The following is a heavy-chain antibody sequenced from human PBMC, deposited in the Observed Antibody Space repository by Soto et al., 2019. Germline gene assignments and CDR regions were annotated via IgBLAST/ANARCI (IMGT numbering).Heavy chain of an antibody. D-gene: IGHD3-9*01. Sequence: QVQLQQWGAGPLRPLETLSLTCGVSGGSFSGYYWAWIRQSPGKGLEWIGEINDRGSINYNPSLKIRVSISVDTSKNHYSLNLRSVTAADTAVYYCARERHDIVTWPPWVWYFDLWGRGTLVTVSS. J-gene: IGHJ2*01. CDR1: GGSFSGYY. CDR3: ARERHDIVTWPPWVWYFDL. V-gene: IGHV4-34*01. CDR2: INDRGSI.